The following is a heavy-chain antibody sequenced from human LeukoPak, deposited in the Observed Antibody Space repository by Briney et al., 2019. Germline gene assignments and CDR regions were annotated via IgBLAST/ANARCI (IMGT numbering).Heavy chain of an antibody. CDR3: ASGRVVILRAYYYGMDV. D-gene: IGHD3-3*01. CDR1: GGTFSSYT. V-gene: IGHV1-69*02. J-gene: IGHJ6*02. CDR2: IIPILGIA. Sequence: ASVKVSCKASGGTFSSYTISWVRQAPGRGLEWMGRIIPILGIANYAQKFQGRVTITADKSTSTAYMELSSLRSEDTAVYYCASGRVVILRAYYYGMDVWGQGTTVTVSS.